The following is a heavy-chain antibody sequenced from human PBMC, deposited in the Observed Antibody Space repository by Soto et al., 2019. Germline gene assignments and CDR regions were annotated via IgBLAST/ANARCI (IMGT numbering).Heavy chain of an antibody. Sequence: ESGEGLVQPGGSLRLSCAASGFAFSTYNMNWVRQAPGKGLEWVSYIISSSSTIYYADSVKGRFTISRDNAKNSLYLQMNSLRDEDTAVYYCARDRKVGAAPFDYWGQGTLVTVSS. V-gene: IGHV3-48*02. CDR2: IISSSSTI. D-gene: IGHD2-15*01. CDR1: GFAFSTYN. J-gene: IGHJ4*02. CDR3: ARDRKVGAAPFDY.